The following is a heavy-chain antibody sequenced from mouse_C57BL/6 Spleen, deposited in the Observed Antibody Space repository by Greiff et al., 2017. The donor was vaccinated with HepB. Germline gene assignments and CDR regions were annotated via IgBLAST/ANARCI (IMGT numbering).Heavy chain of an antibody. CDR3: ARGGGYYPWFAY. Sequence: EVKLVESGGGLVKPGGSLKLSCAASGFTFSDYGMHWVRQAPEKGLEWVAYISSGSSTIYYADTVKGRFTISRDNATNTLFLQMTSLRSEDTAMYYCARGGGYYPWFAYWGQGTLVTVSA. V-gene: IGHV5-17*01. CDR2: ISSGSSTI. D-gene: IGHD2-3*01. J-gene: IGHJ3*01. CDR1: GFTFSDYG.